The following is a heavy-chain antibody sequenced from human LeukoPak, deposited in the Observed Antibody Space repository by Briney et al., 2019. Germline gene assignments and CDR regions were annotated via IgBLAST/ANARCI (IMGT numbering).Heavy chain of an antibody. Sequence: SETLSLTCTVSGGSISSGSYYWSWIRQPAGKGLEWIGRIYTGGSTNYNPSLKSRVTISVDTSKTQFSLKLSSVTAADTAVYYCARAPRPYYYDSSGPFDYWGQGTLVTVSS. V-gene: IGHV4-61*02. CDR1: GGSISSGSYY. CDR2: IYTGGST. D-gene: IGHD3-22*01. J-gene: IGHJ4*02. CDR3: ARAPRPYYYDSSGPFDY.